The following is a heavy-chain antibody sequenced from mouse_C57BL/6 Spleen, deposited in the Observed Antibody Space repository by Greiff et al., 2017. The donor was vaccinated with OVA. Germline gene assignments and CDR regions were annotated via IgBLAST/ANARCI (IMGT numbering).Heavy chain of an antibody. CDR2: IHPSDSYP. J-gene: IGHJ2*01. CDR1: GYTFTSYW. D-gene: IGHD2-10*02. V-gene: IGHV1-74*01. CDR3: AIGEGYGNDYYFDY. Sequence: QVQLQQPGADLVKPGASVKVSCQASGYTFTSYWMHWVKQRPGQGLEWIGWIHPSDSYPHSNPKFKGTATLTVDKSSSTAYMQLSSLTSEDSAVYYCAIGEGYGNDYYFDYWGQGTTLTVSA.